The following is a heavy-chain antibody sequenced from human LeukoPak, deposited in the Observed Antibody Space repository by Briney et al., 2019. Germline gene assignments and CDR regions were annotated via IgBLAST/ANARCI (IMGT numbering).Heavy chain of an antibody. J-gene: IGHJ4*02. CDR2: IIPFYGRT. D-gene: IGHD1-26*01. CDR1: GVTFSIHA. V-gene: IGHV1-69*13. CDR3: ARTSGSSY. Sequence: VASVKVSCKASGVTFSIHAINWVRQAPGQGLEWIGEIIPFYGRTNYAQKFQGRVTISADESKTTGYMELSSLTSEDTAVYYCARTSGSSYWGQGTLVTVSS.